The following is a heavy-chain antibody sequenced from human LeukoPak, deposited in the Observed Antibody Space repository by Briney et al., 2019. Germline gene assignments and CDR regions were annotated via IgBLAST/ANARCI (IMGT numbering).Heavy chain of an antibody. CDR1: GYSISSGYY. V-gene: IGHV4-38-2*01. CDR3: ARQGGNWGNYYMDV. CDR2: IYHSGST. J-gene: IGHJ6*03. D-gene: IGHD4-23*01. Sequence: PSETLSLTCAVSGYSISSGYYWGWIRQPPGKGLEWIGGIYHSGSTYYNPSLKSRVTISVDTSKNQFSLKLSSVTAADTAVYYCARQGGNWGNYYMDVWGKGTTVTVSS.